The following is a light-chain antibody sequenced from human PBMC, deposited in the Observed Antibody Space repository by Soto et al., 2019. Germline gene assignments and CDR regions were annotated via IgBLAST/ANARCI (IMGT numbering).Light chain of an antibody. CDR3: QQRSNWHQT. J-gene: IGKJ1*01. CDR1: QSVSSY. CDR2: DAS. V-gene: IGKV3-11*01. Sequence: EIVLTQSPATLSLSPGERATLSCRASQSVSSYLAWYQQKPGQAPRLLIYDASNMATGIPARFSGSGSGTDFTLTISILEPGDFAVYYCQQRSNWHQTFGQGTKVEIK.